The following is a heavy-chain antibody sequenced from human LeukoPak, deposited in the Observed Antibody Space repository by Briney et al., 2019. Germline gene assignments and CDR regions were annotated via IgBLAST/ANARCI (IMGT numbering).Heavy chain of an antibody. CDR3: AKDPVQVYYYDSSGVRIFDY. D-gene: IGHD3-22*01. Sequence: PGGSLRLSCAASGFTFSSYAMSWVRQAPGKGLEWVSAISGSGGSTYYADSVKGRFTISRDNSKNTLYLQMNSLRAEDTAVYYCAKDPVQVYYYDSSGVRIFDYWGQGTLVTVSS. CDR1: GFTFSSYA. J-gene: IGHJ4*02. V-gene: IGHV3-23*01. CDR2: ISGSGGST.